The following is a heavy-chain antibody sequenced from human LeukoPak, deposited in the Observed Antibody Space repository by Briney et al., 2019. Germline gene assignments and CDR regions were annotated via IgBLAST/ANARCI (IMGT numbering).Heavy chain of an antibody. CDR1: GGSFSDNF. D-gene: IGHD1-26*01. CDR3: ARAASSVDYSGSYSPFDY. J-gene: IGHJ4*02. CDR2: INHSGST. Sequence: PSETLSLTCAVYGGSFSDNFWSWIRQPPGKGLEWIGEINHSGSTNYNPSLKTRLTIPVDTSKNQFSLKLSSVTAADTAVYYCARAASSVDYSGSYSPFDYWGQGTLVTVSS. V-gene: IGHV4-34*01.